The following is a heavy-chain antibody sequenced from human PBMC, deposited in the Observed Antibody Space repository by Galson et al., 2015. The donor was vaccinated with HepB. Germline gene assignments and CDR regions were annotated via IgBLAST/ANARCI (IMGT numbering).Heavy chain of an antibody. CDR1: GYTFTNYA. Sequence: SVKVSCKASGYTFTNYALSWVRQAPGQGLEWMGWINTNTWNPTYAQGFIGRFVFSLDTSVSMSYLQIINLKAEDTAVYYCTKFDSSGYGFDVWGQGTMVTVSS. CDR3: TKFDSSGYGFDV. J-gene: IGHJ3*01. V-gene: IGHV7-4-1*04. CDR2: INTNTWNP. D-gene: IGHD3-22*01.